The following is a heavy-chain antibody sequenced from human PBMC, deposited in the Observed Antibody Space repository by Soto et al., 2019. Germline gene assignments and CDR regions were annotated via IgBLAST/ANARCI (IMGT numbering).Heavy chain of an antibody. V-gene: IGHV3-23*01. CDR2: ISSSERSSST. CDR3: TRDGLVSGLLEMHVKYSDY. D-gene: IGHD6-6*01. J-gene: IGHJ4*02. CDR1: GFSFVRYA. Sequence: EVELLESGGTLVQPGGSLRLSCSASGFSFVRYAMSWVRQAPGKGLEWIATISSSERSSSTYYIDAVKGRFTISRDNTNNLLFLEMKNISTEETPLYYCTRDGLVSGLLEMHVKYSDYWGRGTHVAVSS.